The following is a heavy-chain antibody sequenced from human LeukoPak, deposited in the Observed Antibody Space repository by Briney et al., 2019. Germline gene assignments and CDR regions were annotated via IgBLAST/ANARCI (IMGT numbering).Heavy chain of an antibody. Sequence: SVKVSCKASGGTFSSYAISWVRQAPGQGLEWMGRIIPIFGTANYAQKFQGRVTITTDESTSTAYMELSSLRSEDTAVYYCARDHYYDSGGYEIWGQGTLVTVSS. CDR2: IIPIFGTA. D-gene: IGHD3-22*01. CDR1: GGTFSSYA. V-gene: IGHV1-69*05. J-gene: IGHJ4*02. CDR3: ARDHYYDSGGYEI.